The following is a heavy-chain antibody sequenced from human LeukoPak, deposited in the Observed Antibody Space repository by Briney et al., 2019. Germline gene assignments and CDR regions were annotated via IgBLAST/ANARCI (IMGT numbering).Heavy chain of an antibody. D-gene: IGHD6-19*01. CDR3: ARDKRVAVAGTYIYYYYMDV. Sequence: PSETLSLTCTVSGCSISSSSYYWGWIRQPPGKGLEWIGSVYYSGSTYYNPSLKSRVTISVDTSKNQFSLKLSSETAADTAVYYCARDKRVAVAGTYIYYYYMDVWGNGTTATLPS. V-gene: IGHV4-39*07. CDR2: VYYSGST. CDR1: GCSISSSSYY. J-gene: IGHJ6*03.